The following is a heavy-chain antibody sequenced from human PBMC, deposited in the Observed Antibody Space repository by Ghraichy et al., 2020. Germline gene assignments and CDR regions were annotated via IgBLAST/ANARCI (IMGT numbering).Heavy chain of an antibody. CDR3: AKALSWELLNYYFDY. J-gene: IGHJ4*02. CDR1: GFTFSSYG. D-gene: IGHD1-26*01. V-gene: IGHV3-30*18. Sequence: LTCAASGFTFSSYGMHWVRQAPGKGLEWVAVISYDGSNKYYADSVKGRFTISRDNSKNTLYLQMNSLRAEDTAVYYCAKALSWELLNYYFDYWGQGTLVTVSS. CDR2: ISYDGSNK.